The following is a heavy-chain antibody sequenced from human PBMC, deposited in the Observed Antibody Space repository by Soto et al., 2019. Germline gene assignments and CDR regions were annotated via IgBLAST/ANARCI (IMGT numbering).Heavy chain of an antibody. V-gene: IGHV4-34*01. D-gene: IGHD3-10*01. CDR1: GGSFSGYY. J-gene: IGHJ6*02. Sequence: SETLSLTCAVYGGSFSGYYWSWIRQPPGKGLEWIGEINHSGSTNYNPSLKSRDTISVDTSKNQISLKLSSVTAADTALFYCARVPRITMVRGVMKGMDVWGQGTTVTVSS. CDR3: ARVPRITMVRGVMKGMDV. CDR2: INHSGST.